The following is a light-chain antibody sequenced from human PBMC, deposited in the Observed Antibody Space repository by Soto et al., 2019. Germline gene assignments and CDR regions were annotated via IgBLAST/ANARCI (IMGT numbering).Light chain of an antibody. Sequence: IVMTQSPATLSVSPGERATLSCRASQSVSSNLAWYQQKPGQAPRLLIYGASTRATGIPARFSGSGSGTEFTLTISSLQSEDLAVYCWQQYYNWPPITLGQGTRLEI. CDR2: GAS. CDR1: QSVSSN. J-gene: IGKJ5*01. V-gene: IGKV3-15*01. CDR3: QQYYNWPPIT.